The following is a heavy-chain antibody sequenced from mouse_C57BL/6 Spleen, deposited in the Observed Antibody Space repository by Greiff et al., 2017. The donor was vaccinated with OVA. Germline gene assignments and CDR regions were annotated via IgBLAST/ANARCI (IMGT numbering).Heavy chain of an antibody. Sequence: EVKLMESGGGLVKPGGSLKLSCAASGFTFSSYAMSWVRQTPEKRLEWVATISDGGSYTYYPDNVKGRFTISRDNAKNNLYLQMSHLKSEDTAMYYCARDPYYGSSSFDYWGKGTTLTVSS. CDR3: ARDPYYGSSSFDY. J-gene: IGHJ2*01. CDR1: GFTFSSYA. V-gene: IGHV5-4*01. D-gene: IGHD1-1*01. CDR2: ISDGGSYT.